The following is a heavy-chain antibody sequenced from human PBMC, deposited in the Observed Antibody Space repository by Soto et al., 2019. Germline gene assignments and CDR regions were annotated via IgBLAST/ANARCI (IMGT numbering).Heavy chain of an antibody. CDR1: GSTFTSSV. V-gene: IGHV3-23*01. D-gene: IGHD3-16*02. J-gene: IGHJ4*02. CDR3: AAYADGPYRPPYDY. Sequence: GGSLRLSCAASGSTFTSSVMAWVRRPPGRGLEWISSPGLIPRHTFYADSVKGLFTISRDNSRTTLYLQMTGLTFDDTAVYCCAAYADGPYRPPYDYWGQGTQVTVSS. CDR2: PGLIPRHT.